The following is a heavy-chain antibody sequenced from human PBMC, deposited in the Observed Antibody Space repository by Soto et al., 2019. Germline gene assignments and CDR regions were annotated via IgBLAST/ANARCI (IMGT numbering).Heavy chain of an antibody. CDR1: GGSVGSGTTY. CDR3: ARDSGGSTYGTSYYYYYGLGV. J-gene: IGHJ6*02. V-gene: IGHV4-61*01. CDR2: IYYSGST. Sequence: SETLSLTCTVSGGSVGSGTTYWSWIRQPPGKGLEWIGHIYYSGSTNYNPSLESRVTISVDTSKNQFSLKLSSVTAADTAMYFCARDSGGSTYGTSYYYYYGLGVWGQGTTVTVSS. D-gene: IGHD3-10*01.